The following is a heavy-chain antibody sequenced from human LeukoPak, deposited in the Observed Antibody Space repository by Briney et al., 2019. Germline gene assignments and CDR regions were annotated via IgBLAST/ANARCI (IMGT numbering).Heavy chain of an antibody. V-gene: IGHV3-23*01. CDR3: AKDQSYGDPPHDY. J-gene: IGHJ4*02. D-gene: IGHD4-17*01. CDR2: ISGSGGTT. Sequence: GGSLRLSCAASGFTFSSYAMNWVRQAPGKGLEWVSGISGSGGTTFYADSVKGRFTISRDNSKNTLYLQMNSLRAEDTAVYYCAKDQSYGDPPHDYWGQGTLVTVSS. CDR1: GFTFSSYA.